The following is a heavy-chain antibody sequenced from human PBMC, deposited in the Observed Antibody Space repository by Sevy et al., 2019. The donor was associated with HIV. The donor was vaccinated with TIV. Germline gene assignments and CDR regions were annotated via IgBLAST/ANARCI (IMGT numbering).Heavy chain of an antibody. CDR1: GFTFSSYW. CDR2: IKQDGSEK. J-gene: IGHJ4*02. V-gene: IGHV3-7*03. Sequence: GGSLRLSCAASGFTFSSYWMSWVRQAPGKGLEWVANIKQDGSEKYYVDSVKGRFTISRDNAKNSLYLQMNSLGAEDTAVYYCARGYSSYSSLIYYFDYWGQGTLVTVSS. CDR3: ARGYSSYSSLIYYFDY. D-gene: IGHD6-13*01.